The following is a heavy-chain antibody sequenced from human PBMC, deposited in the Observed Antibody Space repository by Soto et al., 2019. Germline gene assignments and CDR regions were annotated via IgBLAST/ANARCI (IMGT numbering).Heavy chain of an antibody. CDR2: ISYDGSNK. CDR1: GFTFSSYG. CDR3: ATDGGIGATVTP. J-gene: IGHJ5*02. D-gene: IGHD4-17*01. Sequence: QVQLVESGGGVVQPGRSLRLSCAASGFTFSSYGMHWVRQAPGKGLEWVAVISYDGSNKYYADSVKGRVTISRDNSKNTLYLQMNSLRAEDPAVYYCATDGGIGATVTPWGQGTLVTVSS. V-gene: IGHV3-30*03.